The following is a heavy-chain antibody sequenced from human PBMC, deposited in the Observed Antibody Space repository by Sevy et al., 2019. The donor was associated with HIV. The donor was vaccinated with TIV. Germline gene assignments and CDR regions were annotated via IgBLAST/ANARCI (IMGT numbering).Heavy chain of an antibody. D-gene: IGHD3-10*01. J-gene: IGHJ6*02. CDR2: IYDSGSR. Sequence: SETLSLTCAVSGGSIRSSHWWCWGRPSPGEGLGWVGVIYDSGSRNYNPSLKGRLTISVDTSNNLFSLRLSSVTAADTAVYYCAREEYFYGSGTYGYGIDVWGQGTTVTVSS. CDR1: GGSIRSSHW. V-gene: IGHV4-4*02. CDR3: AREEYFYGSGTYGYGIDV.